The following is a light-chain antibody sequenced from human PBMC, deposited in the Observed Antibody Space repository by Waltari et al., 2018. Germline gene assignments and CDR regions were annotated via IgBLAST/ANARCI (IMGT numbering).Light chain of an antibody. V-gene: IGKV1-39*01. CDR3: QQSYSTPRT. J-gene: IGKJ1*01. Sequence: EIQMTQAPSACSASVGNRVTITLRASQSISSYLNWYQQKPGKAPKLLIYAASSVQSGVPSRFSGSGSGADFTLTISSLQPEDFATYYCQQSYSTPRTFGQGTKVEIK. CDR2: AAS. CDR1: QSISSY.